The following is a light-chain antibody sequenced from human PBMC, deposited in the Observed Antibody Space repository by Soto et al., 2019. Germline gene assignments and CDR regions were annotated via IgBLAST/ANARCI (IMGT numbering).Light chain of an antibody. Sequence: QSALTQPASVSGSPGQSITISCTGTSTDVGGYNYVSWYQQHPGKAPKLMIYEVSNRPSGVSNRFSASKSANTASLTISGLQAEDEALYYCSSYTTSNTWVFGGGTKLTVL. V-gene: IGLV2-14*01. CDR2: EVS. CDR3: SSYTTSNTWV. J-gene: IGLJ3*02. CDR1: STDVGGYNY.